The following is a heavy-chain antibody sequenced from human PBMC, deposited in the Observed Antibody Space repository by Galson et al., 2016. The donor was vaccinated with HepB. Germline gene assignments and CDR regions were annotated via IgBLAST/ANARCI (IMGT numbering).Heavy chain of an antibody. CDR2: IRSKGNSYST. D-gene: IGHD1-26*01. CDR1: GFTFSGYA. J-gene: IGHJ4*02. CDR3: TRVGPPGY. Sequence: SLRLSCAASGFTFSGYAMHWVRQASGKGLAWVGGIRSKGNSYSTDYAASVRGRFTISRYDSNNTAYLQINSLKAEDTAVYYCTRVGPPGYWGQGTLVTVSS. V-gene: IGHV3-73*01.